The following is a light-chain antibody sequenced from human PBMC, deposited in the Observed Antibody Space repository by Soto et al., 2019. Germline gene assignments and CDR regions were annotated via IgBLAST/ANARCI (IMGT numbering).Light chain of an antibody. CDR2: DAY. CDR1: QFVSTR. J-gene: IGKJ1*01. V-gene: IGKV3-15*01. CDR3: QEYFQWPPGM. Sequence: EMVVTQSPATLSASPGERVTLTCRASQFVSTRLAWYQQRPGQVPRLLIYDAYTRALGISARFSGSGSGTEFTLTISSLQSEDFALYYCQEYFQWPPGMFGPGTTVDIK.